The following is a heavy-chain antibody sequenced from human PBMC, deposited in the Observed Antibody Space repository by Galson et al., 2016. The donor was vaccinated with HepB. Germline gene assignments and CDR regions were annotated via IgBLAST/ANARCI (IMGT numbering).Heavy chain of an antibody. D-gene: IGHD3-10*01. CDR3: ARSGYYDSGGYADRGDF. J-gene: IGHJ4*02. CDR2: IYPGDSDT. Sequence: QSGAEVKKPGASLKISCKGSGYTFTTYWIGWVRQMPGKGLEWMGIIYPGDSDTRYSPSFQGQVTISADKSINTAYLQWSSLKASDTAMYYCARSGYYDSGGYADRGDFWGQGTLVTVSS. V-gene: IGHV5-51*01. CDR1: GYTFTTYW.